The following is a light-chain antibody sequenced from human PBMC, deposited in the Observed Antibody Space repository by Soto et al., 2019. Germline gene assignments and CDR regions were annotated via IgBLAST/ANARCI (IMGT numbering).Light chain of an antibody. J-gene: IGKJ5*01. V-gene: IGKV3D-20*02. CDR3: QKRSNRPLN. CDR2: GAS. CDR1: QSVSNNY. Sequence: IVCTPAPSTRSFSPLKRASLSVRSRQSVSNNYLAWYQQKPGQAPRLLIYGASNRATRIPDTFSCSGSGTNFTLTISRLEPADFAVYYCQKRSNRPLNFGQGTRLEIK.